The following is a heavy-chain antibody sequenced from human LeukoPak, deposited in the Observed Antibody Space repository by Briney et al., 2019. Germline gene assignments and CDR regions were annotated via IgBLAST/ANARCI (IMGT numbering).Heavy chain of an antibody. Sequence: SETLSLTCSVSGASISGYYWSWIRQPPGKGLEWIGYIYYSGSTNYNPSLKSRVTISVDTSKNQFSLKLSSVTAADTAVYYCASYVYGDYYFDYWGQGTLVTVSS. J-gene: IGHJ4*02. D-gene: IGHD4-17*01. CDR3: ASYVYGDYYFDY. V-gene: IGHV4-59*08. CDR2: IYYSGST. CDR1: GASISGYY.